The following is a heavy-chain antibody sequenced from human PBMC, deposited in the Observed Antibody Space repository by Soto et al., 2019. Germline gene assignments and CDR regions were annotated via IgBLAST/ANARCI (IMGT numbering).Heavy chain of an antibody. V-gene: IGHV4-59*01. CDR3: ARGGGYDFRSSQAPPIDV. CDR2: LYYTGST. J-gene: IGHJ6*02. CDR1: GGSISDFY. D-gene: IGHD3-3*01. Sequence: SETLSLTCNVSGGSISDFYWSWIRQSPGKRLEWIGYLYYTGSTNYNPALKSQVTISLDTSKNQFSLKLRSVTAADTAVYYCARGGGYDFRSSQAPPIDVWGQGTTVTVSS.